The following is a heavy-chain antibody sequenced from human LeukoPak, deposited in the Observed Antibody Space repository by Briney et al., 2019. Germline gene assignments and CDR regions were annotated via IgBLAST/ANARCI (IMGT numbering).Heavy chain of an antibody. CDR2: ISGDGGST. D-gene: IGHD1-26*01. J-gene: IGHJ5*02. Sequence: GGSLRLSCAAFGFTFDDYAMHWVRQAPGKGLEWVSLISGDGGSTYYADSVKGRFTISRDNSKNSLYLQMNSLRTEDTALYYCAKDRYSESYNWFDPWGQGTLVTVSS. V-gene: IGHV3-43*02. CDR3: AKDRYSESYNWFDP. CDR1: GFTFDDYA.